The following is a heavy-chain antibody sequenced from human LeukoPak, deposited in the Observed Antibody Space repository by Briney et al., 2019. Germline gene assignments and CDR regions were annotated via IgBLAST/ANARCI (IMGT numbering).Heavy chain of an antibody. J-gene: IGHJ4*02. CDR3: AKHDGRFWEKTTTLDY. V-gene: IGHV3-23*01. D-gene: IGHD3-10*01. CDR1: GFTFSSYA. CDR2: ISGSGGST. Sequence: TGGSLRLSCAASGFTFSSYAMSWVRQAPGKGLEWVSAISGSGGSTYYADSVKGRFTISRDNSKNTLYLQMNSLRAEDTAVYYCAKHDGRFWEKTTTLDYWGQGTLVPVSS.